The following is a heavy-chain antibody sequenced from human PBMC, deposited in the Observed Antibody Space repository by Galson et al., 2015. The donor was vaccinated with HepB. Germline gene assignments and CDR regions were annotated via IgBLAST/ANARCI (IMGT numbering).Heavy chain of an antibody. D-gene: IGHD1-26*01. CDR3: AIDPPWENDAFDI. J-gene: IGHJ3*02. Sequence: SLRLSCAASGFSFSNYWMSWVRQSPGKGLEWVADIKQDGSTKYYVDSVKGRFTISRDNAKNSLYLQMNSPRAEDTAVYYCAIDPPWENDAFDIWGQGTMVSVSS. CDR2: IKQDGSTK. CDR1: GFSFSNYW. V-gene: IGHV3-7*03.